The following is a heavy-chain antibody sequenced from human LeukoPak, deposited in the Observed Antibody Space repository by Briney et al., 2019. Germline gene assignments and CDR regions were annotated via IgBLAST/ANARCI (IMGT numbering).Heavy chain of an antibody. CDR3: ARGAGWASWYNNWFDP. CDR2: IYHSGIT. CDR1: GGSISSSSYY. J-gene: IGHJ5*02. Sequence: SETLSLTCTVSGGSISSSSYYWGWIRQPPGKGLEWIGEIYHSGITNYNPSLKSRVTISVDKSKNQFSLKLSSVTAADTAVYYCARGAGWASWYNNWFDPWGQGTLVTVSS. D-gene: IGHD6-13*01. V-gene: IGHV4-39*07.